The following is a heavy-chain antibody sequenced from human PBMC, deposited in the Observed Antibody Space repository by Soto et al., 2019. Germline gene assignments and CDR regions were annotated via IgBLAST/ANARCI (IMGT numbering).Heavy chain of an antibody. Sequence: GGSLRLSCAASGSTFSSYGMHWVRQAPGKGLEWVAVISYDGSNKYYADSVKGRFTISRDNSKNTLYLQMNSLRAEDTAVYYCAKERDIVVVVAPLDYWGQGTLVTVSS. D-gene: IGHD2-15*01. CDR1: GSTFSSYG. J-gene: IGHJ4*02. CDR3: AKERDIVVVVAPLDY. CDR2: ISYDGSNK. V-gene: IGHV3-30*18.